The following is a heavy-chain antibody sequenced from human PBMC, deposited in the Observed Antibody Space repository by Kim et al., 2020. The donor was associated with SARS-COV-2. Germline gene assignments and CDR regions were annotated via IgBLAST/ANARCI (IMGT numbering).Heavy chain of an antibody. J-gene: IGHJ4*02. CDR1: GFTFSSYA. V-gene: IGHV3-30-3*01. D-gene: IGHD3-10*01. CDR2: ISYDGSNK. Sequence: GGSLRLSCAASGFTFSSYAMHWVRQAPGKGLEWVAVISYDGSNKYYADSVKGRFTISRDNSKNTLYLQMNSLRAEDTAVYYCARAPEIGGFGELLGFDYWGQGTLVTVSS. CDR3: ARAPEIGGFGELLGFDY.